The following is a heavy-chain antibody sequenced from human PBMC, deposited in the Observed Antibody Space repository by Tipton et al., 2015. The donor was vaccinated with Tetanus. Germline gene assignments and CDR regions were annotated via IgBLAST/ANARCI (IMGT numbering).Heavy chain of an antibody. CDR3: ARGRGLGPHEYFEH. J-gene: IGHJ5*02. CDR1: GYTFTHYG. D-gene: IGHD3/OR15-3a*01. V-gene: IGHV1-18*01. Sequence: QVQLVQSRAEVKKPGASVKVSCKASGYTFTHYGVNWVRQAPGQGLEWMGWISPFNENVNHAEKFKGRLTMTTDRSTATVYMDLRSLRSDDTAVYYCARGRGLGPHEYFEHWGQGTLVTVSS. CDR2: ISPFNENV.